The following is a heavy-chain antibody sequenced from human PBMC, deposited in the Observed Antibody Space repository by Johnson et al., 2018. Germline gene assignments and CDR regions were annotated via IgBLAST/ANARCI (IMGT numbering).Heavy chain of an antibody. CDR3: ATQHIVVVPAAIEDI. CDR1: GFTFSSYG. V-gene: IGHV3-30*03. J-gene: IGHJ3*02. Sequence: QVQLVQSGGGVVQPGRSLRLSCAASGFTFSSYGMHWVRQAPGKGLDWVAIISYDGSNKYYADSVKGRFTISRDNSKNTLYLQMNSLRTEDTAVYYCATQHIVVVPAAIEDIWGQGTMVTVSS. D-gene: IGHD2-2*01. CDR2: ISYDGSNK.